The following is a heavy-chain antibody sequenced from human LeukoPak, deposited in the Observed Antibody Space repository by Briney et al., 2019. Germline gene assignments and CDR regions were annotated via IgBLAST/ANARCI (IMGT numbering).Heavy chain of an antibody. CDR1: GFTFSSYG. J-gene: IGHJ4*02. D-gene: IGHD1-26*01. V-gene: IGHV3-30*18. CDR2: ISYDGSNK. Sequence: GGSLRLSCAASGFTFSSYGMHWVRQAPGKGLEWVAVISYDGSNKYYAASVKGRFTISRDNFKNTLDLQMNSLTAEDTAVYYCAKDHSGSYYGPFDSWGQGTLVTVSS. CDR3: AKDHSGSYYGPFDS.